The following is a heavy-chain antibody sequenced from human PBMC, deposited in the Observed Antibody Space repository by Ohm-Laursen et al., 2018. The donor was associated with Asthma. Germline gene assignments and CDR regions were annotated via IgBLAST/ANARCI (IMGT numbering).Heavy chain of an antibody. J-gene: IGHJ4*02. Sequence: SLRLSCAASGITVSVNYMSWVRQAPGKGLEWVAVVGGDGDITHYADAVKGRFTISRDNAKSTLYLLLNRLRVEDTAVYYCARAQEASGLYNSYFDYWGQGTLVTVSS. CDR1: GITVSVNY. V-gene: IGHV3-53*01. CDR3: ARAQEASGLYNSYFDY. CDR2: VGGDGDIT. D-gene: IGHD3-3*01.